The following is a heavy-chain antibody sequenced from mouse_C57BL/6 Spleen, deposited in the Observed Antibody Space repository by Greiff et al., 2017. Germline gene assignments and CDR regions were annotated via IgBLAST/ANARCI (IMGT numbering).Heavy chain of an antibody. D-gene: IGHD2-5*01. CDR1: GYTFTSYW. J-gene: IGHJ4*01. CDR3: ASAYYSNSGDAMDY. Sequence: QVQLQQPGAELVKPGASVKLSCKASGYTFTSYWMHWVKQRPGQGLEWIGMIHPNSGSTNYNEKFKSKATLTVDKSSSTAYMQLSSLTSEDSAVYYCASAYYSNSGDAMDYWGQGTSVTVSS. CDR2: IHPNSGST. V-gene: IGHV1-64*01.